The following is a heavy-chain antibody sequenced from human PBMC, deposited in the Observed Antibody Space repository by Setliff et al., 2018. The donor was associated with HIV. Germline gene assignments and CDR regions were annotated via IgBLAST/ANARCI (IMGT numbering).Heavy chain of an antibody. CDR3: ARGRDSSTWYFSHFYYYYYMDV. Sequence: SETLSLTFTVFGGSINSDSYYWTWIRQPAGKGLEWIGHIHTSGSTNYNPSLKSRVTISIDTSKNQFSLRMTSATATDTARYFCARGRDSSTWYFSHFYYYYYMDVWSRGTTVTVSS. CDR1: GGSINSDSYY. CDR2: IHTSGST. D-gene: IGHD2-2*01. J-gene: IGHJ6*03. V-gene: IGHV4-61*09.